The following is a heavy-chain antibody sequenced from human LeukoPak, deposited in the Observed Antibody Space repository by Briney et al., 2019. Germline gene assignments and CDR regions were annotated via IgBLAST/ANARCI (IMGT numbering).Heavy chain of an antibody. V-gene: IGHV3-23*01. J-gene: IGHJ4*02. CDR2: ISGSGGST. D-gene: IGHD2-2*01. CDR3: TKGSHIVVVPAARLDY. Sequence: GGSLRLSCAASGFTFSSYAMSWVRQAPGKGLEWVSAISGSGGSTYYADSVKGRFTISRDKSKNTLYLQMNSLRAEDTAVYYCTKGSHIVVVPAARLDYWGQGTLVTVSS. CDR1: GFTFSSYA.